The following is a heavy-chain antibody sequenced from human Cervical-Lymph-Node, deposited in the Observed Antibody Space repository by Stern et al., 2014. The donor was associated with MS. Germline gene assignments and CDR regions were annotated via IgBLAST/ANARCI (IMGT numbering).Heavy chain of an antibody. J-gene: IGHJ3*02. Sequence: QVTLKESGPALVKPTQTLTLTCTFSGFSLNTNGMRMNWIRQPPGKALEWLARLGWDDAKFYSTSLKTRLTISKDTFKNLVVLTMTNVDPRDTGTYYCARSLHYYDVTGDPDKENDAFDIWGQGTKVTVSS. CDR2: LGWDDAK. CDR1: GFSLNTNGMR. V-gene: IGHV2-70*04. D-gene: IGHD3-16*01. CDR3: ARSLHYYDVTGDPDKENDAFDI.